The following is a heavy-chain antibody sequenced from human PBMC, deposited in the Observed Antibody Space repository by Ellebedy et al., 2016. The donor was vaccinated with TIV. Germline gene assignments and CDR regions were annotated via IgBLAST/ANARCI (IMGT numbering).Heavy chain of an antibody. V-gene: IGHV3-7*01. CDR1: GFPLSSYW. CDR3: SRRGYMDV. CDR2: LKHDGREK. J-gene: IGHJ6*03. Sequence: GESLKISCAASGFPLSSYWLSWVRQAPGKGLEWVANLKHDGREKYYVDSVKGRFTISRDHAENSLYLQMNSLRAEDTATYTCSRRGYMDVWGKGTTVTVSS.